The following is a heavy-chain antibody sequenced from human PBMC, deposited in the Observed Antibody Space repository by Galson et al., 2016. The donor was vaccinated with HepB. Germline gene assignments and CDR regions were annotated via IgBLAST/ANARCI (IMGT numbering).Heavy chain of an antibody. V-gene: IGHV5-51*03. CDR3: AREDLRGGFDH. CDR1: GFTFTTYW. CDR2: IYPDDSDT. D-gene: IGHD3-16*01. J-gene: IGHJ4*02. Sequence: QSGAEVKKPGESLKISCVTSGFTFTTYWIGWVRQTPGKGLEWLGSIYPDDSDTRYSPSFEGHVIMSADKATNTVYLQWSRLEASDTAMYYCAREDLRGGFDHWGQGTPVIVSS.